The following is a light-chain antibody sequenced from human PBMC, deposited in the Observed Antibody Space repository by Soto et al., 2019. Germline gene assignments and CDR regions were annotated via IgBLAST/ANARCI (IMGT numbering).Light chain of an antibody. J-gene: IGKJ1*01. CDR3: QHQWA. V-gene: IGKV1-5*03. CDR2: KAS. CDR1: QSINSW. Sequence: DIQMTQSPSTLSASVGDRVTITCRASQSINSWLAWFQQKPGKAPKLLIYKASSLQSGVPSRFSGSGSGTEFTLTISSLPPDDFATYYCQHQWAFGQGTKVDIK.